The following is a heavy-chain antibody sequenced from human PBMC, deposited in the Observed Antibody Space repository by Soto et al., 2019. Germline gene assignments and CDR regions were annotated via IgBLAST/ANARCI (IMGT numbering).Heavy chain of an antibody. CDR3: ARFRIWFGELFDFDY. J-gene: IGHJ4*02. D-gene: IGHD3-10*01. CDR1: GGSISSYY. CDR2: IYYSGST. V-gene: IGHV4-59*01. Sequence: SETLSLTCTVSGGSISSYYWSWIRQPPGKGLEWIGYIYYSGSTNYNPSLKSRVTISVDTSKNQFSLKLSSVTAADKAVYYCARFRIWFGELFDFDYCGQVNLVTVSS.